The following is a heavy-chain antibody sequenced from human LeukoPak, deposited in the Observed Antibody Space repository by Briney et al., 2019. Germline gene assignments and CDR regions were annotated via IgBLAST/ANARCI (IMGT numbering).Heavy chain of an antibody. CDR2: INHSGST. CDR3: ARRGQHTIFGVVTDVWWFDP. Sequence: PSETLSVTCTVSGDSISSGSYYWSWIRQPPGKGLEWIGEINHSGSTSYSPSLKSRVTMSVDTSKNQFSLKLSSVTAADTAVYYCARRGQHTIFGVVTDVWWFDPWGQGTLVTVSS. CDR1: GDSISSGSYY. V-gene: IGHV4-39*07. D-gene: IGHD3-3*01. J-gene: IGHJ5*02.